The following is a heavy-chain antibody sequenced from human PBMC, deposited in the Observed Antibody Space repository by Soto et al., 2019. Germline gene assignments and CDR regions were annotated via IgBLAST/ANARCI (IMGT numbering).Heavy chain of an antibody. CDR1: GGSVSRGGYF. V-gene: IGHV4-61*03. CDR2: ISYSGST. J-gene: IGHJ4*02. D-gene: IGHD6-19*01. Sequence: PSETLSLTCTVSGGSVSRGGYFWSWIRQPPGKGLEWIGYISYSGSTKYNPSLESRVTISVDTSNKNFSLKLASVTAADTAVYYCARAPYSSGWPDSWGQGTLVTVSS. CDR3: ARAPYSSGWPDS.